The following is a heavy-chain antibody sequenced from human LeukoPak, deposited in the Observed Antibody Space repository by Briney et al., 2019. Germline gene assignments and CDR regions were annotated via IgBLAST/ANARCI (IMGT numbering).Heavy chain of an antibody. CDR2: TSFDGGKN. CDR3: ARALTVFRGVPNLDF. V-gene: IGHV3-30*04. D-gene: IGHD3-10*01. CDR1: GFIFTSYA. Sequence: PGRSLRLSCAASGFIFTSYAMNWVRQAPGKGLEWVAGTSFDGGKNYYIDFVKGRFTISRDNSKNTLYLQMSILRAEDTAVYYCARALTVFRGVPNLDFWGQGTLVSVSS. J-gene: IGHJ4*02.